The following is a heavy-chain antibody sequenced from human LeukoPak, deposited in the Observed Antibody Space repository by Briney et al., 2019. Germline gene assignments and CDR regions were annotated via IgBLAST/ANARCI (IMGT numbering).Heavy chain of an antibody. Sequence: KVGESLKISCKGSGYSFTSYWIGWVRQMPGKGLEWMGIIYPGDSDTRYSPSFQGQVTISADKSISTAYLQWSSLKASDTATYYCARPTEMATIGADAFDIWGQGTMVTVSS. CDR1: GYSFTSYW. J-gene: IGHJ3*02. CDR3: ARPTEMATIGADAFDI. V-gene: IGHV5-51*01. D-gene: IGHD5-24*01. CDR2: IYPGDSDT.